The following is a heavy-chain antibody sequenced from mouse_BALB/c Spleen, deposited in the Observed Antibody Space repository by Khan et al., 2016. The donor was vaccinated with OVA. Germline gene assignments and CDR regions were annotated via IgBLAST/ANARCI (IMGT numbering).Heavy chain of an antibody. Sequence: QVQLKQSGAELMKPGASVKISCKATGYTFSSYWIEWVKQRPGHGLERIGETLPGRGNNIFNEKFKGKATITTDAYSNIAYLQLSSLTSEDSAVYYCAGGAGTTDGMDGWGQGTSVTGSS. V-gene: IGHV1-9*01. J-gene: IGHJ4*01. CDR3: AGGAGTTDGMDG. CDR1: GYTFSSYW. CDR2: TLPGRGNN. D-gene: IGHD3-3*01.